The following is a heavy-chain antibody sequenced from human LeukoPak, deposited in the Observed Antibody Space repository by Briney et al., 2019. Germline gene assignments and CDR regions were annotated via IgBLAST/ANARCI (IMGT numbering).Heavy chain of an antibody. CDR2: IYCTGST. CDR1: GGSVSNYY. CDR3: ASRKLGNDY. Sequence: SETLSLTCTISGGSVSNYYWSWIRQSPGKGLEWIGYIYCTGSTSYNPSLKSRVTISADTSKNEFSLKLNSVTAADTAVYYCASRKLGNDYWGQGTLVTVSS. D-gene: IGHD7-27*01. J-gene: IGHJ4*02. V-gene: IGHV4-59*02.